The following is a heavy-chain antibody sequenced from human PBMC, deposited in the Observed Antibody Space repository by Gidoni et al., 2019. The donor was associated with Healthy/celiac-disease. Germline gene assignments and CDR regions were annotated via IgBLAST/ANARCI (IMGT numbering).Heavy chain of an antibody. CDR3: ARGGDIVVVPAAIDLYYYMDV. Sequence: FQLVQSGAEVKKPGASVKVSCKASGYTITRYGISWVRQAPVQGLEWMGWISAYNGNTNYAQKLQGRVTMTTDTSTSTAYMELRSLRSDDTAVYYCARGGDIVVVPAAIDLYYYMDVWGKGTTVTVSS. V-gene: IGHV1-18*01. J-gene: IGHJ6*03. CDR2: ISAYNGNT. D-gene: IGHD2-2*01. CDR1: GYTITRYG.